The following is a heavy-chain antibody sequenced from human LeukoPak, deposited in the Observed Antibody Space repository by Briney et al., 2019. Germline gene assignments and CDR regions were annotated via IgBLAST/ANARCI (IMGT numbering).Heavy chain of an antibody. CDR1: GFTVSSNY. CDR3: ARGWPSYYYGMDV. Sequence: GGSLRLSCAASGFTVSSNYMSWVRQAPGKGLEWVSVIYSGGSTYYADSVKGRFTISRDNSKNTLYLQMNSLRAEDTAVYYCARGWPSYYYGMDVWGQGTTVTVSS. V-gene: IGHV3-53*01. J-gene: IGHJ6*02. CDR2: IYSGGST.